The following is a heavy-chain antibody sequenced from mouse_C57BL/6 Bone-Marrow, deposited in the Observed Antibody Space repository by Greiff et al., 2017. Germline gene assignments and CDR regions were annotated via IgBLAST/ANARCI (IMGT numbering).Heavy chain of an antibody. J-gene: IGHJ1*03. D-gene: IGHD2-4*01. CDR2: INPYNGGT. CDR3: ARGEDYDVLWYFDV. V-gene: IGHV1-19*01. Sequence: VQLKQSGPVLVKPGASVKMSCKASGYTFTDYYMNWVKQSHGKSLEWIGVINPYNGGTSYNQKFKGKATLTVDKSSSTAYMELNSLTSEDSAVYYCARGEDYDVLWYFDVWGTGTTVTVSS. CDR1: GYTFTDYY.